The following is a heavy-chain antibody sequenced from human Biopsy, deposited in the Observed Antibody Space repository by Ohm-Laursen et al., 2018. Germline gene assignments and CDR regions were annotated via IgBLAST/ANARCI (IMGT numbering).Heavy chain of an antibody. CDR1: GGSFTGHY. CDR2: ISHTGYT. J-gene: IGHJ1*01. V-gene: IGHV4-59*11. D-gene: IGHD4-23*01. Sequence: SDTLSLTCPVSGGSFTGHYWTWIRQPPGKGLEWIGHISHTGYTSYKSSLKSRVTISLDTSRKHFSLRLTSLAAADTAVYYCARGSNEYGGPYFPHWGQGTLVTVSS. CDR3: ARGSNEYGGPYFPH.